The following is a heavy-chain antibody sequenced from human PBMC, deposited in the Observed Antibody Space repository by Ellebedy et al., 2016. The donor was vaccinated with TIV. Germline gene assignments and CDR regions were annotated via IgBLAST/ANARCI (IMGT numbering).Heavy chain of an antibody. D-gene: IGHD1-14*01. CDR1: GDSISSDYW. CDR3: ARVRRLTTLDS. V-gene: IGHV4-4*02. CDR2: IYHFGTT. Sequence: SETLSLXXGVSGDSISSDYWWTWVRQPPEKGLEWIGEIYHFGTTNYNPSLKSRVTISVDKSKNQFSLRLTSMTAADTALYYCARVRRLTTLDSWGQGTLDTVSS. J-gene: IGHJ4*02.